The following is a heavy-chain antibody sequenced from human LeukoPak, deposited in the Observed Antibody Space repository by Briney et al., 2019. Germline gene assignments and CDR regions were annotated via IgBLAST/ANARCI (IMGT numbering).Heavy chain of an antibody. Sequence: GGSLRLSCAASGLTFSNYAMSWVRQAPGKGLEWVSSISGSGDSTSYADSVKGRFTISRDNSKNTLYLQMNSLRAEDTAVYYCAKDRPYSSSWFSYFDYWGQGTLVTVSS. CDR3: AKDRPYSSSWFSYFDY. J-gene: IGHJ4*02. CDR2: ISGSGDST. V-gene: IGHV3-23*01. D-gene: IGHD6-13*01. CDR1: GLTFSNYA.